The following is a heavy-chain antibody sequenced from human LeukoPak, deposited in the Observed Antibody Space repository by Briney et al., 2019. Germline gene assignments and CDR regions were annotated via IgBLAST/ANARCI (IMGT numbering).Heavy chain of an antibody. CDR3: ARGSSSGYDY. Sequence: SESLSLTCTVSGGSISSYYWSWIRQPPGKGLEWIGYIYYSGSTNYNPSLKSRVTISVDTSKNQFSLKLSSVTAADTAVYYCARGSSSGYDYWGQGTLVTVSS. CDR2: IYYSGST. D-gene: IGHD3-22*01. CDR1: GGSISSYY. V-gene: IGHV4-59*01. J-gene: IGHJ4*02.